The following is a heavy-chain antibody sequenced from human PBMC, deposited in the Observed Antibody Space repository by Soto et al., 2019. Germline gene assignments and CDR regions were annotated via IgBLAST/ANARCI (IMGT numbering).Heavy chain of an antibody. Sequence: QLQESGPGLVKPSQTLSLTCSVSGGSINNNDYYWSWIRQTPGKGLEWIGYVYYSGSSDYIPSLKSRLSMSIDKSTNQFHLNLNSVTAADTATYYCARMSYFYDKWYFDLWGRGTLVTVSS. V-gene: IGHV4-30-4*01. CDR1: GGSINNNDYY. CDR3: ARMSYFYDKWYFDL. J-gene: IGHJ2*01. CDR2: VYYSGSS. D-gene: IGHD3-22*01.